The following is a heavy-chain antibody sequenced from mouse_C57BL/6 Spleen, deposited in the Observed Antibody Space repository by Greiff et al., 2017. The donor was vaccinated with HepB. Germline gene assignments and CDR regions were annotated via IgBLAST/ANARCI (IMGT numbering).Heavy chain of an antibody. Sequence: VQLKQSGPGLVKPSQSLSLTCSVTGYSITSGYYWNWIRQFPGNKLEWMGYISYDGSNNYNPSLKNRISITRDTSKNQFFLKLNSVTTEDTATYYCAREGYYDYDWYFDVWGTGTTVTVSS. J-gene: IGHJ1*03. CDR1: GYSITSGYY. V-gene: IGHV3-6*01. CDR2: ISYDGSN. D-gene: IGHD2-4*01. CDR3: AREGYYDYDWYFDV.